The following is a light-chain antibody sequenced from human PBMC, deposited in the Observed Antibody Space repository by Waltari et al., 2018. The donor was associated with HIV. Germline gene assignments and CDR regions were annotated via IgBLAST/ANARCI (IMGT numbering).Light chain of an antibody. CDR3: QSYDSSLSRRV. J-gene: IGLJ1*01. V-gene: IGLV1-40*01. CDR2: GNS. CDR1: SSNIGTCYD. Sequence: QSVLTQPPSVSGAPGQRVTISCTGSSSNIGTCYDVHWYQQLPGTAPKLLIYGNSNRPSGVPDRFSGSKSGTSASLAITGLQAEDEADYYCQSYDSSLSRRVFGTGTKVTVL.